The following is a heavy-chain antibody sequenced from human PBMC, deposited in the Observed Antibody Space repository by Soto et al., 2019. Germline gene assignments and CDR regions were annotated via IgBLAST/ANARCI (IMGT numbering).Heavy chain of an antibody. D-gene: IGHD1-1*01. CDR3: ARVQILQLENIFDY. Sequence: SVKVSCKASGGTFSSYTISWVRQAPGQGLEWMGRIIPILGIANYAQKFQGRVTITADKSTSTAYMELSSLRAEDTAVYFCARVQILQLENIFDYWGQGTLVTVS. J-gene: IGHJ4*02. CDR1: GGTFSSYT. CDR2: IIPILGIA. V-gene: IGHV1-69*02.